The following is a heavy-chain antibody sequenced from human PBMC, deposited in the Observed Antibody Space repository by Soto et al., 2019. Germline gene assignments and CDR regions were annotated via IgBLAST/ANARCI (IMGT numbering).Heavy chain of an antibody. D-gene: IGHD2-15*01. CDR2: INPNSGCT. J-gene: IGHJ5*02. V-gene: IGHV1-2*02. Sequence: ASVKVSFKASGYTFTGYYMHWLRQAPGQGLEWMGWINPNSGCTNYAQKFQGRVTMTRDTSISTAYMELSRLRSDDTAVYYCAREEDIVVVVAANNWFDPWGQGTLVTVSS. CDR3: AREEDIVVVVAANNWFDP. CDR1: GYTFTGYY.